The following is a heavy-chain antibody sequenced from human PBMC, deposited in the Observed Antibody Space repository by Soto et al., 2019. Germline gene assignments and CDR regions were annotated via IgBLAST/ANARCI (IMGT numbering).Heavy chain of an antibody. V-gene: IGHV3-9*01. CDR2: ISCKSGSI. CDR1: GFTFDDYA. J-gene: IGHJ4*02. D-gene: IGHD3-3*01. Sequence: EVQLVESGGNWVQPGRYLRLSCAASGFTFDDYAMHWVRQAPGKGLEWVSGISCKSGSIGYADTVKGRFTISRDNAKKSLYLQMNSLRAEDTALYYCAKSERIEVLRGHDFRSGLIDYWGQGTLVTVSS. CDR3: AKSERIEVLRGHDFRSGLIDY.